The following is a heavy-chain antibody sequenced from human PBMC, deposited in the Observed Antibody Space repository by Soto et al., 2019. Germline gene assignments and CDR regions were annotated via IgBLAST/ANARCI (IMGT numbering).Heavy chain of an antibody. CDR3: ARDPPPQRSGYDDY. J-gene: IGHJ4*02. V-gene: IGHV3-33*01. D-gene: IGHD5-12*01. CDR2: IWYDGSNK. Sequence: GGSLRLSCAASGFTFSSYGMHWVRQAPGKGLEWVAVIWYDGSNKYYADSVKGRFTISRDNSKNTLYLQMNSLRAEDTAVYYCARDPPPQRSGYDDYWGQGTLVTAPQ. CDR1: GFTFSSYG.